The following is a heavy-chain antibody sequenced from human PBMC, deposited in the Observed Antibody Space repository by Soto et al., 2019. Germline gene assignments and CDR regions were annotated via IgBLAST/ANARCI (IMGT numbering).Heavy chain of an antibody. V-gene: IGHV3-21*01. CDR3: ARGVVVPAAPRFDP. D-gene: IGHD2-2*01. CDR2: ISSSSSYI. Sequence: PGGSLRLSCAASGFTFSSYSMNWVRQAPGKGLEWVSSISSSSSYIYYADSVKGRFTISRDNSKNTLYLQMNSLRAEDTAVYYWARGVVVPAAPRFDPWGQGTLVTVSS. CDR1: GFTFSSYS. J-gene: IGHJ5*02.